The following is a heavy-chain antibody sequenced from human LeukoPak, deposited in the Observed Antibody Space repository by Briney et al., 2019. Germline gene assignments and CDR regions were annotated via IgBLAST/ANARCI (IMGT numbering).Heavy chain of an antibody. CDR1: GGSSSDYC. CDR3: AREKGYCVSTNCYGGFFDY. J-gene: IGHJ4*02. V-gene: IGHV4-34*01. CDR2: INHSGST. D-gene: IGHD2-2*01. Sequence: SETLSLTCAVYGGSSSDYCWSWIRQPPGKGLEWIGEINHSGSTIYNPSLRSRVTISVDTSKNQISLKLSSVTAADTAVYYCAREKGYCVSTNCYGGFFDYWGQGTLVTVSS.